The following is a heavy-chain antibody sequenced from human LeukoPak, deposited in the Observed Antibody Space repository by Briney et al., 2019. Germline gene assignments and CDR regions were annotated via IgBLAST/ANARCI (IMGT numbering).Heavy chain of an antibody. D-gene: IGHD2-8*01. J-gene: IGHJ4*02. CDR1: DDSISDYY. CDR2: FYNSGRS. V-gene: IGHV4-59*12. CDR3: ARRGRRYCTNGVCYNFDY. Sequence: PSETLSLTCTVSDDSISDYYRGWIRQPPGKGLEWIGYFYNSGRSTYNPSLKSRVTISVDTSKNQFSLKLSSVTAADTAVYYCARRGRRYCTNGVCYNFDYWGQGTLVTVSS.